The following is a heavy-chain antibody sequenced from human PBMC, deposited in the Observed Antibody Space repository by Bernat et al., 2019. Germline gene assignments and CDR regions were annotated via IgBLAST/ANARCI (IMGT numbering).Heavy chain of an antibody. J-gene: IGHJ3*02. CDR3: ATGAVRYYYGSGSYINAFDI. D-gene: IGHD3-10*01. CDR2: ISYDGRNK. Sequence: QVQLVESGGGVVQPGRSLRLSCAASGFTFSSYGMHWVRQAPGKGLEWVAAISYDGRNKYYADSVKGRFTISRDNSKNTLYLQMNSLRAEDTAVYYCATGAVRYYYGSGSYINAFDIWGQGTMVTVSS. CDR1: GFTFSSYG. V-gene: IGHV3-30*03.